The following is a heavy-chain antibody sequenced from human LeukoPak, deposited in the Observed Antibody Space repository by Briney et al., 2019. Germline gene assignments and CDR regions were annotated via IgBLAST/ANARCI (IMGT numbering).Heavy chain of an antibody. J-gene: IGHJ4*02. CDR2: IRSKADNYAT. CDR1: GYPFSDHY. Sequence: GGSLRLSCAVSGYPFSDHYIDWVRQAPGKGLEWVGRIRSKADNYATAYAASVQGRCTISRDDSKSTAYLQLNSLKTEDTAVYYCTQSNYWGQGALVTVSS. V-gene: IGHV3-73*01. CDR3: TQSNY.